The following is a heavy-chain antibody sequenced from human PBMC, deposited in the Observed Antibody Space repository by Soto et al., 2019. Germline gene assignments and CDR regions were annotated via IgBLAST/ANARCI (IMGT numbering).Heavy chain of an antibody. J-gene: IGHJ4*02. Sequence: EVQLVESGGGLVKPGGSLRLSCAASGFTFSSYSMNWVRQAPGKGLEWVSSISSSSSYIYYADSVKGRFTISRDNAKNSLYLQMNSLRAEDTAVYYCARDSRAGGYFDSWGQGTLVTVSS. CDR3: ARDSRAGGYFDS. CDR2: ISSSSSYI. CDR1: GFTFSSYS. V-gene: IGHV3-21*01.